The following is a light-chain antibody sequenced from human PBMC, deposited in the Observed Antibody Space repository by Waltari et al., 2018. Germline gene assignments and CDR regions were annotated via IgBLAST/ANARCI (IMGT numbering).Light chain of an antibody. Sequence: EIVLTISPSTLPFSPGDRATLPCRASQSVSSSDLAWYQQKPGQAPRLLIYGASSRATDIPDRFSGSGSGTDFTLTISRLEPEDFAVYYCQQYGTSPLTFGQGTKVEIK. CDR2: GAS. J-gene: IGKJ1*01. V-gene: IGKV3-20*01. CDR1: QSVSSSD. CDR3: QQYGTSPLT.